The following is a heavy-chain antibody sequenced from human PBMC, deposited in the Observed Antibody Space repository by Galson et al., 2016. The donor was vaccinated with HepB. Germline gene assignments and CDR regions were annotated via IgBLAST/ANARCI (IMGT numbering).Heavy chain of an antibody. D-gene: IGHD4-17*01. Sequence: SLRLSCADSGFTFSNAWMSWVRQAPGKGLEWVGRIKSKADGETTDYTAPGRGRFPISRDDSINTLYLQSTSMTPEATAVYYSTTGPWGDGDYVPFYWGHGTLVTVSS. CDR2: IKSKADGETT. J-gene: IGHJ4*01. CDR1: GFTFSNAW. CDR3: TTGPWGDGDYVPFY. V-gene: IGHV3-15*01.